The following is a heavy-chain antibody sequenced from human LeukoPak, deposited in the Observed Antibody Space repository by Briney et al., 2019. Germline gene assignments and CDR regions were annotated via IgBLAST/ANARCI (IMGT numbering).Heavy chain of an antibody. J-gene: IGHJ4*02. CDR3: ARDSEYYDSSGYFADYFDY. Sequence: PGGSLRLSCAASGFTFSSYWMSWVRQAPGKGLEGVANIKQDGSEKYYVDSVKGRFTISRDNAKNSLYLQMNSLRAEDTAVYYCARDSEYYDSSGYFADYFDYWGQGTLVTVSS. CDR1: GFTFSSYW. CDR2: IKQDGSEK. D-gene: IGHD3-22*01. V-gene: IGHV3-7*01.